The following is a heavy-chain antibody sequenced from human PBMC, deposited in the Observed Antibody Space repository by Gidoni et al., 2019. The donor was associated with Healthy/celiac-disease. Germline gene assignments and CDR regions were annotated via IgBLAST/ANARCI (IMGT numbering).Heavy chain of an antibody. CDR1: GGTFSSYA. CDR3: ARGVSSGWYRGGLLWFDY. Sequence: QVQLVQSGAEVKKPASSVKVSCKASGGTFSSYAISWVRQAPGQGLDWMGGIIPIFGTANYAQKFQGRVTITADKSTSTAYMELSSLRSEDTAVYYCARGVSSGWYRGGLLWFDYWGQGTLVTVSS. V-gene: IGHV1-69*06. CDR2: IIPIFGTA. D-gene: IGHD6-19*01. J-gene: IGHJ4*02.